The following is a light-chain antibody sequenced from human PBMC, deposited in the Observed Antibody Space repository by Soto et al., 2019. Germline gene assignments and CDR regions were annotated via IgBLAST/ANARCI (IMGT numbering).Light chain of an antibody. J-gene: IGLJ3*02. CDR2: STN. V-gene: IGLV8-61*01. Sequence: QTVVTQEPSFSVSPGGTVTLTCGLSYGSVSTSYYPSWYQQTPGQAPRTLIYSTNTRSSGVPDRFSGSILGNKAALTITGAQADDESDYYCVLYMGSGGWVFGGGTKVTVL. CDR1: YGSVSTSYY. CDR3: VLYMGSGGWV.